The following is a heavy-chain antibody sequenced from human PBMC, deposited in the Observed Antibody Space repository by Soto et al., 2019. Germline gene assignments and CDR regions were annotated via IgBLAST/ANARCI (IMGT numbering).Heavy chain of an antibody. V-gene: IGHV1-18*01. D-gene: IGHD3-10*01. CDR1: GYTFTSYG. CDR3: ARDWLTPSFYYYGMDV. Sequence: ASVKVSCKASGYTFTSYGISWVRQAPGQGLEWMGWISAYNGNTNYAQKLQGRVTMTTDTSTSTASMELRSLRSDDTALYSCARDWLTPSFYYYGMDVWGQGTAVTVSS. CDR2: ISAYNGNT. J-gene: IGHJ6*02.